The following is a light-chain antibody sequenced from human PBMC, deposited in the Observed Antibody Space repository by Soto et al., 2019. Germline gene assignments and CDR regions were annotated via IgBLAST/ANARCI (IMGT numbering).Light chain of an antibody. J-gene: IGKJ1*01. CDR2: GAS. V-gene: IGKV3-20*01. Sequence: EIVLTQSPGTLSLSPGERATLSCRASQSVSSSYLAWYQQKPGQAPRLLIYGASSTATGIPDRFSASRSGTDSTLTISRLEPEDFAVYYCQQYGSSPWTFGQGTKVQIK. CDR1: QSVSSSY. CDR3: QQYGSSPWT.